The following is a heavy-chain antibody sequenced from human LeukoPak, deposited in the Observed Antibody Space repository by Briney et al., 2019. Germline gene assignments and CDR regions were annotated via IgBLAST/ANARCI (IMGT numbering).Heavy chain of an antibody. J-gene: IGHJ4*02. D-gene: IGHD6-13*01. CDR2: IYTSGST. CDR1: GGSISSGSYY. Sequence: SQTLSLTCTVSGGSISSGSYYWSWIRQPAGKGLEWIGRIYTSGSTNYNPSLKSRVTITVDTSKNQFSLKLSSVTAADTAVYYCARSYSSSWYDYWGQGTLVTVSS. CDR3: ARSYSSSWYDY. V-gene: IGHV4-61*02.